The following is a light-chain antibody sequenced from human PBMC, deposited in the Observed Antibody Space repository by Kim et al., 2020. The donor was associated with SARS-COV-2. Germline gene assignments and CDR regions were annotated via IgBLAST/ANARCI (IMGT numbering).Light chain of an antibody. CDR2: RNN. CDR3: SAWDDSLKAWV. V-gene: IGLV10-54*04. Sequence: RQTATLTCTGNSNNIGDQGVAWLQQHQGHPPKLLSYRNNKRPSGIAERFSASRSGNAAFLTITGLQPEDEADNYCSAWDDSLKAWVFGGGTQLTVL. CDR1: SNNIGDQG. J-gene: IGLJ3*02.